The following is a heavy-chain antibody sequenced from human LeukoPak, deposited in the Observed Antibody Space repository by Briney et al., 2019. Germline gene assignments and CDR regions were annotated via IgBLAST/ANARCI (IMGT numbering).Heavy chain of an antibody. Sequence: GSLRLSCAASGFTVSRNYMSWVRQAPGKGLEWVSVIYSGGHTYYADSVKRRFTISRDNSKNTLYLQMNSLRAEDTAVYYCARDRNYYDSSGGDDAFDIWGQGTMVTVSS. J-gene: IGHJ3*02. CDR2: IYSGGHT. D-gene: IGHD3-22*01. CDR3: ARDRNYYDSSGGDDAFDI. V-gene: IGHV3-53*01. CDR1: GFTVSRNY.